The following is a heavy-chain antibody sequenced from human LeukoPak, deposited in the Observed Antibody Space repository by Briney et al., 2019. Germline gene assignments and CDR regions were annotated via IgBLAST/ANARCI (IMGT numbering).Heavy chain of an antibody. CDR2: ITGSGGST. CDR3: AKDPRYSTTWRAFDI. J-gene: IGHJ3*02. Sequence: GGSLRLSCAASGFTFSSYAMSWVRQAPGKGLEWVSAITGSGGSTYYADSVKGRFTISRDNSKNTLYLQMNSLRAEDTAVYYCAKDPRYSTTWRAFDIWGQGTMVTVSS. D-gene: IGHD6-13*01. CDR1: GFTFSSYA. V-gene: IGHV3-23*01.